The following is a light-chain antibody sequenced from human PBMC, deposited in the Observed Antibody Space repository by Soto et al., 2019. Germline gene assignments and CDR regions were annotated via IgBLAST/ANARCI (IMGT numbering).Light chain of an antibody. CDR2: DVS. Sequence: QSALTQPGSVSGSPGQSITISCTGTSSDVGGYNYVSWSQHHPGKAPKLMIFDVSNRPSGVSNRFSGSKSGNTASLTISGLQAEDEADYYCTSYTKNNTLIFGGGTKLTVL. CDR1: SSDVGGYNY. V-gene: IGLV2-14*03. CDR3: TSYTKNNTLI. J-gene: IGLJ2*01.